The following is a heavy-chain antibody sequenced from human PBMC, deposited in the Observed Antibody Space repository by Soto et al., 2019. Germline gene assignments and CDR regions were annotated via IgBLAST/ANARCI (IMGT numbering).Heavy chain of an antibody. Sequence: ASVKVSCKASGYTFTGYYIHWVRQAPGQGPEWMGWINPDTGGTDYIQNFQGWVTMTRETSITTAYLELTSLKSDDTAVYYCARVVGREGSSWYRGAYEYWGQGTLVTVTS. D-gene: IGHD6-13*01. J-gene: IGHJ4*02. V-gene: IGHV1-2*04. CDR1: GYTFTGYY. CDR2: INPDTGGT. CDR3: ARVVGREGSSWYRGAYEY.